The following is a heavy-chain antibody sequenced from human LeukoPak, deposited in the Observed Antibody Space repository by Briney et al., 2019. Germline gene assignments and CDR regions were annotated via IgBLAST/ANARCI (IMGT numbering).Heavy chain of an antibody. CDR2: ISSSSSTI. CDR3: ARWSCSSTSCSSYYYYYYMDV. CDR1: GFTFSTYN. D-gene: IGHD2-2*01. Sequence: GGSLRLSCAASGFTFSTYNMNWVRQAPGKGLEWVSYISSSSSTIYYADSVKGRFTISRDSAKNSLYLQMNSLRAEDTAVYYCARWSCSSTSCSSYYYYYYMDVWGKGTTVTVSS. V-gene: IGHV3-48*01. J-gene: IGHJ6*03.